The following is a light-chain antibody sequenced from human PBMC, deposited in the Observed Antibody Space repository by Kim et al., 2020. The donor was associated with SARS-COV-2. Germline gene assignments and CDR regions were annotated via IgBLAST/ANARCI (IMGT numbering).Light chain of an antibody. CDR2: EDT. CDR1: ALPKKY. J-gene: IGLJ3*02. Sequence: PGKTARITCSGDALPKKYAYWFQQKPGQAPVLVIYEDTERPSGIPERFSGSTSGTTVTLTISGVQAEDEADYYCQSADSSDTFWVFGGGTQLTVL. V-gene: IGLV3-25*03. CDR3: QSADSSDTFWV.